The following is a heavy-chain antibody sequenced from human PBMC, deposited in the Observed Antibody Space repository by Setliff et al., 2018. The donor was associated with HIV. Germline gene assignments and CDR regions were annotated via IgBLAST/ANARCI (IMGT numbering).Heavy chain of an antibody. CDR3: ANRLRGYNKWYYFDY. CDR1: EFTFRTHA. CDR2: ISGSGGST. J-gene: IGHJ4*02. Sequence: GGSLRLSCAASEFTFRTHAMSWVRQAPGKGLEWVSGISGSGGSTYYADSVKGRFTISRDNAQNSLYLQMNSLGAEDTAIYYCANRLRGYNKWYYFDYWGQGTLVTVSS. D-gene: IGHD1-1*01. V-gene: IGHV3-23*01.